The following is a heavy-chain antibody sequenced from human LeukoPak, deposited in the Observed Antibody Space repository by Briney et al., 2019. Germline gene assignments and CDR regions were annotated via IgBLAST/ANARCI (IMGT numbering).Heavy chain of an antibody. V-gene: IGHV3-64*01. CDR3: ARRSSSWFHYFDY. CDR1: GFTFSNYA. J-gene: IGHJ4*02. Sequence: GGSLRLSCAASGFTFSNYAMHSVRQAPGKGLEYVSAISSNGGSTYYANSVKGRFTISRDNSNNTLYLQMGSLRAEDMAVYYCARRSSSWFHYFDYWGQGTLVTVSS. D-gene: IGHD6-13*01. CDR2: ISSNGGST.